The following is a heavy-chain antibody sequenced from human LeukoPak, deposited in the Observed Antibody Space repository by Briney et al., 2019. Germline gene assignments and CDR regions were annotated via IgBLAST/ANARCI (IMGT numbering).Heavy chain of an antibody. V-gene: IGHV3-53*01. CDR3: AKAFYLYCGGDCYLDY. CDR1: GFTVSSSY. CDR2: IYAGDST. Sequence: GGSLRLSCAASGFTVSSSYISWVRQAPGKGLEWVSVIYAGDSTYYADSVKGRFIISRDNSKNTVYLQMDSLRAEDTAVYYCAKAFYLYCGGDCYLDYWGQGTLVTVSS. D-gene: IGHD2-21*02. J-gene: IGHJ4*02.